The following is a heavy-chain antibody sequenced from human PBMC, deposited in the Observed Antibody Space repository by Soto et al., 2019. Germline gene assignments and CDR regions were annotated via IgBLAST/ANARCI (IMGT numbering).Heavy chain of an antibody. J-gene: IGHJ4*02. CDR1: GYSFSTYA. CDR3: AITIAVAGIGYYFDY. CDR2: ISTYSGNT. Sequence: QVQLVQSGADVKKPGASVKVSCEASGYSFSTYAISWVRQAPGQGLEWLGRISTYSGNTNYAQILQGRVTLTTDTSTNTAFMELRSLRSDDTAVYYCAITIAVAGIGYYFDYWGQGTLVTVSS. V-gene: IGHV1-18*04. D-gene: IGHD6-19*01.